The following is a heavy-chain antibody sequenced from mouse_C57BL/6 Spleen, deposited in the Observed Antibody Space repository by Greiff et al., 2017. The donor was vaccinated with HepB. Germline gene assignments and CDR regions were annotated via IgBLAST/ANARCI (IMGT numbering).Heavy chain of an antibody. V-gene: IGHV10-1*01. CDR1: GFSFNTYA. CDR3: VRQGFDYDDFDY. CDR2: IRSKSNNYAT. D-gene: IGHD2-4*01. Sequence: EVKVVESGGGLVQPKGSLKLSCAASGFSFNTYAMNWVRQAPGKGLEWVARIRSKSNNYATYYADSVKDRFTISRDDSESMLYLQMNNLKTEDTAMYYCVRQGFDYDDFDYWGQGTTLTVSS. J-gene: IGHJ2*01.